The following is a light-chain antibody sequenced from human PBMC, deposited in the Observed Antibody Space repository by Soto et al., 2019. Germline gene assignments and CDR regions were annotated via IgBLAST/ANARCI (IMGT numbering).Light chain of an antibody. CDR2: DVS. J-gene: IGLJ1*01. Sequence: QSALTQPASVSGSPGQSITISCTGTSSDVGGYNYVSWYQQHPGKAPKLMIYDVSNRPSGLSNRFSGSKAYNTASLTISGLQAEDEADYYCSAYTSSSTYIFGPGTKLTVL. CDR1: SSDVGGYNY. CDR3: SAYTSSSTYI. V-gene: IGLV2-14*01.